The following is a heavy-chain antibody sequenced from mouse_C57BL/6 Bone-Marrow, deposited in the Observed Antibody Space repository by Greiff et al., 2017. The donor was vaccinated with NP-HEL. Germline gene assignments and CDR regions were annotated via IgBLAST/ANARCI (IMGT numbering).Heavy chain of an antibody. CDR1: GYAFSSSW. J-gene: IGHJ1*03. CDR2: IYPGDGDT. V-gene: IGHV1-82*01. D-gene: IGHD2-1*01. Sequence: QVQLQQSGPELVKPGASVKISCKASGYAFSSSWMNWVKQRPGKGLEWIGRIYPGDGDTNYNGKFKGKATLTADKSSSTAYMQLSSLTSEDSAVYVCARGRGGKRWYFDVWGTGTTVTVSS. CDR3: ARGRGGKRWYFDV.